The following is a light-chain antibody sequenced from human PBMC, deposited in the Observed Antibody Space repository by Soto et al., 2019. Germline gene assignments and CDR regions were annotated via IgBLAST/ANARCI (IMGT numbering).Light chain of an antibody. V-gene: IGLV2-14*01. Sequence: QSVLTQPASVSGSPGQSITISCTGTSSDVAAYNSVSWYQQYPGKAPKLMIYDVIYRPSGVSNRFSVSKSANTASLTISGLQAEDEADYYCSSYTTSGNYVFGTGTKLTVL. CDR1: SSDVAAYNS. CDR3: SSYTTSGNYV. J-gene: IGLJ1*01. CDR2: DVI.